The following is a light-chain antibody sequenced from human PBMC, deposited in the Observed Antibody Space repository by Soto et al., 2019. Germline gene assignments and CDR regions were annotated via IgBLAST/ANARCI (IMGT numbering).Light chain of an antibody. CDR1: QTVNRNY. J-gene: IGKJ1*01. CDR2: GVS. CDR3: QQYIASPRT. Sequence: EIVLTQSPGTLALSLGDEATLSCTVSQTVNRNYLAWYLQKPAQPPRLLIYGVSNRAPGVPDRFSGGGSGTEFPLTIARLEPDDFATYYRQQYIASPRTFGQGTRLEVK. V-gene: IGKV3-20*01.